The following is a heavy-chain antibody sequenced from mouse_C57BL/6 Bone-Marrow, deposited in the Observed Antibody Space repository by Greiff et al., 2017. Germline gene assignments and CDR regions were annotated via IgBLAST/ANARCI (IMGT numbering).Heavy chain of an antibody. Sequence: QVQLKESGPELVKPGASVKISCKASGYAFSSSWMNWVKQRPGKGLEWIGRIYPGDGDTNYNGKFKGKATLTADKSSSTAYMQLSSLTSEDSAVYFCARSQTAQATDYWGQGTTLTVSS. J-gene: IGHJ2*01. CDR3: ARSQTAQATDY. CDR2: IYPGDGDT. V-gene: IGHV1-82*01. D-gene: IGHD3-2*02. CDR1: GYAFSSSW.